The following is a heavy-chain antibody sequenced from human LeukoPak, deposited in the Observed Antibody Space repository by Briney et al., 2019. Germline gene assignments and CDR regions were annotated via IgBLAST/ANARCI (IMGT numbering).Heavy chain of an antibody. D-gene: IGHD6-19*01. J-gene: IGHJ4*02. CDR3: ATGDSGWYNY. V-gene: IGHV3-74*03. Sequence: HPGGSLRLSCAASGFTFSNSWMHWVRHGPGKGPVWVSRIKSDGSYITYADSVKGRLIISRDNAENTLYLQMNSLRVDDTAVYYCATGDSGWYNYWGQGTLVTVSA. CDR1: GFTFSNSW. CDR2: IKSDGSYI.